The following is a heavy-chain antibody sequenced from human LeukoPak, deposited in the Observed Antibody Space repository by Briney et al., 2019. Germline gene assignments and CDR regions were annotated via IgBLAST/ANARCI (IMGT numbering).Heavy chain of an antibody. J-gene: IGHJ3*02. CDR2: IRGSGGGT. V-gene: IGHV3-23*01. CDR3: TRDPNGDYVGAFDM. Sequence: GGSLRLSCAASGITFSTYAMTWVRQAPGKGLEWVSSIRGSGGGTDYADSVRGRFTISRDNSRDTLFLQMNSLRAEDTALYYCTRDPNGDYVGAFDMWGPGTMVTVSS. D-gene: IGHD4-17*01. CDR1: GITFSTYA.